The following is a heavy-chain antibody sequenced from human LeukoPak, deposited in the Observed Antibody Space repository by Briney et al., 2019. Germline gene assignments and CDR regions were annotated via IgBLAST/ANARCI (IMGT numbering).Heavy chain of an antibody. V-gene: IGHV3-30*02. CDR3: SRELDYYEHSGYYDY. J-gene: IGHJ4*02. D-gene: IGHD3-22*01. CDR1: GFTFSNFG. CDR2: IQYDGNNK. Sequence: PGGSLRLSCAASGFTFSNFGMHWVRQAPGKGLDWVAFIQYDGNNKYYSDSVKGRFTISRDNAKKSLYLQMNRLRAEGSAFYYCSRELDYYEHSGYYDYWGQGTLVTVSS.